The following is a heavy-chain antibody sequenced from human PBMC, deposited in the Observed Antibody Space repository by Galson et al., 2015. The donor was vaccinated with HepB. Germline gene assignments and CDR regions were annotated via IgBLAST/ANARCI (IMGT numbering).Heavy chain of an antibody. CDR2: ISGSGGST. CDR3: AKDVLVEYSSSWYGTGAFDI. J-gene: IGHJ3*02. V-gene: IGHV3-23*01. CDR1: GFTFSSYA. Sequence: SLRLSCAASGFTFSSYAMSWVRQAPGKGLEWVSAISGSGGSTYCADSVKGRFTISRDNSKNTLYLQMNSLRAEDTAVYYCAKDVLVEYSSSWYGTGAFDIWGQGTMVTVSS. D-gene: IGHD6-13*01.